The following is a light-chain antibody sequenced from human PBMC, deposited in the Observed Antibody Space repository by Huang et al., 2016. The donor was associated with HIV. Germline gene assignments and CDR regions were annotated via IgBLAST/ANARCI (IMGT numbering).Light chain of an antibody. J-gene: IGKJ3*01. CDR1: QNINPY. V-gene: IGKV1-39*01. CDR2: TAS. CDR3: QQSYSTLFT. Sequence: DIQMTQSPSSLSASVGDRVTITCRASQNINPYLKWYQQKRGKAPKLLIYTASILQSGVPSRFSGSGSGTDFTLTISSLQPEDSATYYCQQSYSTLFTFGPGTKVDI.